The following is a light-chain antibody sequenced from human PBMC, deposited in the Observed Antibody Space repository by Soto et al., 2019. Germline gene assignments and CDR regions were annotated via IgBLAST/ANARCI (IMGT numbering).Light chain of an antibody. V-gene: IGKV1-12*01. CDR2: AAS. J-gene: IGKJ5*01. CDR3: QQLDSFPLT. CDR1: QVIYSW. Sequence: EVTQSPSSVCASGVDRVTITRRASQVIYSWIAWYQQKPGRAPKLLIFAASNLQSGVPVRFSASGSGTDFILSINSLQPEDVTTYYCQQLDSFPLTSAQAARPEIK.